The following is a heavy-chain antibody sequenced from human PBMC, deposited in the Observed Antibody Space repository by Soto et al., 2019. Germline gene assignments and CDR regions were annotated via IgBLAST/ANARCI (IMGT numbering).Heavy chain of an antibody. D-gene: IGHD1-20*01. CDR2: IHRTGST. V-gene: IGHV4-4*02. J-gene: IGHJ6*02. CDR3: AHNGPYSLAV. Sequence: QVQLRESVPGLMKPSETLYLTCAVSGGSVGSDNWWNWVRQTSGKGLELIGEIHRTGSTNYNPSLKSRVTISVDKSKNQFSLSLNSVTAADTAFYFCAHNGPYSLAVWGQGTTVTVSS. CDR1: GGSVGSDNW.